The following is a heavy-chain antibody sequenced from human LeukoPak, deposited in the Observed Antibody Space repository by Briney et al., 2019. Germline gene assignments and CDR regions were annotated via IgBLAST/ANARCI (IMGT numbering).Heavy chain of an antibody. J-gene: IGHJ5*02. CDR2: INHSGST. CDR1: GGSFSGYY. Sequence: SETLPLTCAVYGGSFSGYYWSWIRQPPGKGLEWIGEINHSGSTNYNPSLKSRVTISVDTSKNQFSLKLSSVTAADTAVYYCARLQDSSGWYNWFDPWGQGTLITVSS. CDR3: ARLQDSSGWYNWFDP. V-gene: IGHV4-34*01. D-gene: IGHD6-19*01.